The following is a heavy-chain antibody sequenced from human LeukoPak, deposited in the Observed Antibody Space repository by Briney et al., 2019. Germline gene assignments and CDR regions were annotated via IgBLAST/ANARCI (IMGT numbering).Heavy chain of an antibody. CDR3: ARVLGYDSSGYYRGYFDY. CDR1: GFTVTNNY. D-gene: IGHD3-22*01. J-gene: IGHJ4*02. Sequence: GVLRLSCAASGFTVTNNYMSWVRQAPGKGLELVSVIYSAGTTYYADSVKGRFTISRQTPENTLFLQMNSLRPEDTAVYYCARVLGYDSSGYYRGYFDYWGQGTLVTVSS. V-gene: IGHV3-53*04. CDR2: IYSAGTT.